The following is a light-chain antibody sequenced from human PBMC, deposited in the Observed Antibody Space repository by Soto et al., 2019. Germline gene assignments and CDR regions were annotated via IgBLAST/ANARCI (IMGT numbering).Light chain of an antibody. CDR1: SGDVGGYDY. V-gene: IGLV2-8*01. CDR3: SSYAGDSYYVV. J-gene: IGLJ2*01. CDR2: EVS. Sequence: QSVLTQPPSASGSPGQSVAISCTGTSGDVGGYDYVSWYQQHPGKAPKLIMSEVSKRPSGVPDRFSGSKSGNTASLTVSGLQAEDEADYYCSSYAGDSYYVVFGGGTKLTVL.